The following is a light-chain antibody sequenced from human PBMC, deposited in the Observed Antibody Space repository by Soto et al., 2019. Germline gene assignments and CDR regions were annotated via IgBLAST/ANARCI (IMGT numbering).Light chain of an antibody. CDR1: QSVLYSSYNKSY. CDR3: QQYYSTLIT. CDR2: WAS. V-gene: IGKV4-1*01. Sequence: DIALTQSPDSLALSLGERATMNCKSSQSVLYSSYNKSYLAWYQVKPGRPPKLLFSWASTRESGVPDRFSGSGSGTDFTLTISSLQAEAVAVYYCQQYYSTLITFGQGTRLEIK. J-gene: IGKJ5*01.